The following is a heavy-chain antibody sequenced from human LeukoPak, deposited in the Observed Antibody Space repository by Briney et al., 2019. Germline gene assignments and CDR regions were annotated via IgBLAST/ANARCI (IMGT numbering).Heavy chain of an antibody. CDR1: GYTFTGYY. CDR2: INPNSGGT. V-gene: IGHV1-2*02. J-gene: IGHJ3*02. CDR3: ARDWAPAMIVGPGEAFNI. Sequence: GASVKVSCKASGYTFTGYYMHWVRQAPGQGLEWMGWINPNSGGTNYAQKFQGRVTMTRDTSISTAYMELSRLRSDDTALYYCARDWAPAMIVGPGEAFNIRGQGTMVTVSS. D-gene: IGHD3-22*01.